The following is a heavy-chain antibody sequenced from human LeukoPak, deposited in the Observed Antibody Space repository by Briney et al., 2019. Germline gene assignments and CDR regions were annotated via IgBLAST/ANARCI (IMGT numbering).Heavy chain of an antibody. CDR3: ASSYCYDSSGYYFGFDY. D-gene: IGHD3-22*01. Sequence: ASVKVSCKASGGTFISYAISWVRQAPGQGLKWMGGIIPIFGTANYAQKFQGRVTITADESTSTAYMELSSLRSEDTAVYYCASSYCYDSSGYYFGFDYWGQGTLVTVSS. CDR2: IIPIFGTA. V-gene: IGHV1-69*13. CDR1: GGTFISYA. J-gene: IGHJ4*02.